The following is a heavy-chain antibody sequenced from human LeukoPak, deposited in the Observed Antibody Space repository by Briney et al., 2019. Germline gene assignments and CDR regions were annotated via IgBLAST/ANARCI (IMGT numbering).Heavy chain of an antibody. CDR1: GVPFSGHY. CDR2: INQSGKS. V-gene: IGHV4-34*01. CDR3: ATQWMTARVMTT. D-gene: IGHD2-21*02. Sequence: SETLSLICAVCGVPFSGHYWRWLRPPPGKGLECIGEINQSGKSNHTPSLKSRVTISVDPSKNQFSLKMTSLTAADTAIEYCATQWMTARVMTTWGRGSSVTVSS. J-gene: IGHJ4*02.